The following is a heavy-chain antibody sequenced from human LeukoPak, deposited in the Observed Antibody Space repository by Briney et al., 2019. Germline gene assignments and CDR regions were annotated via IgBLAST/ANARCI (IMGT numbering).Heavy chain of an antibody. V-gene: IGHV3-11*01. Sequence: PGGSLRLSCAGSGFTFSNYVMSWVRQAPGKGLEWVSYISSSGSTIYYADSVKGRFTISRDNAKNSLYLQMNSLRAEDTAVYYCARVWEYGDLTYWGQGTLVTVSS. D-gene: IGHD4-17*01. J-gene: IGHJ4*02. CDR2: ISSSGSTI. CDR1: GFTFSNYV. CDR3: ARVWEYGDLTY.